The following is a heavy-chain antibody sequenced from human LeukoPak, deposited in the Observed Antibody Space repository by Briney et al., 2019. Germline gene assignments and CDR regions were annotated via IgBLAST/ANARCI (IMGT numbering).Heavy chain of an antibody. CDR2: INHSGST. CDR1: GGSFSGYY. CDR3: ARGMDTAMVKGLECFDY. J-gene: IGHJ4*02. Sequence: SETLSLTCAVYGGSFSGYYWSWIRQPPGKGLEWIGEINHSGSTNYNPSLKSRATISVDTSKNQFSLKLSSVTAADTAVYYCARGMDTAMVKGLECFDYWGQGTLVTVSS. D-gene: IGHD5-18*01. V-gene: IGHV4-34*01.